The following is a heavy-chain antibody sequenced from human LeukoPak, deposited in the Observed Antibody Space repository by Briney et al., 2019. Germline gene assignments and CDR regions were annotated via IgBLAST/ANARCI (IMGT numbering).Heavy chain of an antibody. CDR3: AXXXXXXXXXXGXXXXGY. Sequence: XINXVRQATGQGXEWXGWMNPNSGNTGYAQKFQGRVTMTRNTSISTAYMELSSLRSEDTAVYYCAXXXXXXXXXXGXXXXGYWGQXTXVTVSS. CDR1: X. V-gene: IGHV1-8*01. CDR2: MNPNSGNT. J-gene: IGHJ4*02.